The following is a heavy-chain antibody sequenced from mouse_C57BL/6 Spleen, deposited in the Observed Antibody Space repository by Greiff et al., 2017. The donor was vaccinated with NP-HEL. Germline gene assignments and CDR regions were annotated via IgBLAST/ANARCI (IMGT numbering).Heavy chain of an antibody. V-gene: IGHV1-54*01. CDR1: GYAFTNYL. D-gene: IGHD1-1*01. CDR2: INPGSGGT. CDR3: ARVYYYGSSHYFDY. J-gene: IGHJ2*01. Sequence: QVQLQQSGAELVRPGTSVKVSCKASGYAFTNYLIEWVKQRPGQGLEWIGVINPGSGGTNYNEKFKGKATLTADKSSSTAYMQLSSLTSEDSAVYFCARVYYYGSSHYFDYWGQGTTLTVSS.